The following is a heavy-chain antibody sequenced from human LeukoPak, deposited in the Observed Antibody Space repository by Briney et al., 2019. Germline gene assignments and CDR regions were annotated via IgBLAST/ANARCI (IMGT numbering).Heavy chain of an antibody. J-gene: IGHJ4*02. V-gene: IGHV3-48*03. CDR1: GFTFSSYE. Sequence: GGSLRLSCATSGFTFSSYEMNWVRQAPGKGLEWVSYISSSGFTIYYADSVKGRFTISRDNARNSLFLQMNSLRAEDTAVYYCARLGDKDVDIVATIEWGFDYWGQGALVTVSS. CDR2: ISSSGFTI. D-gene: IGHD5-12*01. CDR3: ARLGDKDVDIVATIEWGFDY.